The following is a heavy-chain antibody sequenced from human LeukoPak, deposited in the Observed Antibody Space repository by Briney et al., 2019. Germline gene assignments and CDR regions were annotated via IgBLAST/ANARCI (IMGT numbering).Heavy chain of an antibody. CDR3: ARDPYNGYYGDDYYYYMDV. CDR2: ISGSGGST. CDR1: GFTFSSYA. D-gene: IGHD4-17*01. V-gene: IGHV3-23*01. Sequence: GGSLRLSCAASGFTFSSYAMSWVRQAPGKGLEWVSAISGSGGSTYYADSVKGRFTISRDNAKNSLSLQMNSLRAEDTAVYYCARDPYNGYYGDDYYYYMDVWGKGTTVTISS. J-gene: IGHJ6*03.